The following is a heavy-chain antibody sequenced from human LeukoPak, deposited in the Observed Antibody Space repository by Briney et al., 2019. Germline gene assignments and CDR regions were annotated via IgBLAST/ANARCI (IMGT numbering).Heavy chain of an antibody. CDR2: IYHSGST. Sequence: SETLSLTCTVSGGSISSGGYYWSWIRQPPGKGLEWIGYIYHSGSTYYNPSLKSRVTISVDRSKNQFSLKLSSVTAADTAVYYCARCVVGSSWRWYFDLWGRGTLVTVSS. V-gene: IGHV4-30-2*01. D-gene: IGHD6-13*01. CDR1: GGSISSGGYY. CDR3: ARCVVGSSWRWYFDL. J-gene: IGHJ2*01.